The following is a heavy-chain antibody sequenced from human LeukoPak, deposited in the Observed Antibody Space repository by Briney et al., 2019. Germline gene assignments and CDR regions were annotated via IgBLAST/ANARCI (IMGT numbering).Heavy chain of an antibody. J-gene: IGHJ4*02. CDR2: IYSCGST. CDR1: GFTVSSNY. CDR3: AKWDPDY. Sequence: GGSLRLSCAASGFTVSSNYMSWVRQAPGKGLEWVSVIYSCGSTYYADSVKGRFTISRDNSKNTLYLQMNSLGAEDTAVYYCAKWDPDYWGQGTLVTVSS. V-gene: IGHV3-66*01. D-gene: IGHD1-26*01.